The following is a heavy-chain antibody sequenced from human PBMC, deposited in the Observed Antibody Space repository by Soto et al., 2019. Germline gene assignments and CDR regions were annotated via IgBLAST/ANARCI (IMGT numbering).Heavy chain of an antibody. CDR1: GGSFSGYY. V-gene: IGHV4-34*01. D-gene: IGHD4-17*01. Sequence: QVQLQQWGAGLLKPSETLSLTCAVYGGSFSGYYWSWIRQPPGKGLEWIGEINHSGSTNYNPSLKSRVTISVDTSKNQFSLKLSSVTAADTAVYYCARGLAYYGDRPDYWGQGTLVTVSS. CDR2: INHSGST. CDR3: ARGLAYYGDRPDY. J-gene: IGHJ4*02.